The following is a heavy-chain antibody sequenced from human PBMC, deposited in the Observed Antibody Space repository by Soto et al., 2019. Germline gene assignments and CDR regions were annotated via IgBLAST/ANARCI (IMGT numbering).Heavy chain of an antibody. Sequence: QVQLQESGPGLVSPSGTLSLTCAVSGVSISSSNWWGWVRQPPGKGLEWIAEIYQSESINHNPYLTSPATISIDKSNIQFSLKLNFVAAPDTAVYYCVPLRYSGGWSGFDYLGQGTLVTLSS. D-gene: IGHD6-19*01. CDR1: GVSISSSNW. CDR3: VPLRYSGGWSGFDY. V-gene: IGHV4-4*02. CDR2: IYQSESI. J-gene: IGHJ4*02.